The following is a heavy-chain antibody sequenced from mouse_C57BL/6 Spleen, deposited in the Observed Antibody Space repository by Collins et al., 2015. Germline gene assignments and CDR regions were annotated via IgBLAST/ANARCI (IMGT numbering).Heavy chain of an antibody. CDR3: ARLYYDYDYFDY. Sequence: DVQLQESGPGLVKPSQSLSLTRTVTGYSITSDYAWNWIRQFPGNKLEWMGYISYSGSTSYNPSLKSRISITRDTSKNQFFLQLNPVTTEDTATYYCARLYYDYDYFDYWGQGTTLTVSS. D-gene: IGHD2-4*01. V-gene: IGHV3-2*02. CDR1: GYSITSDYA. CDR2: ISYSGST. J-gene: IGHJ2*01.